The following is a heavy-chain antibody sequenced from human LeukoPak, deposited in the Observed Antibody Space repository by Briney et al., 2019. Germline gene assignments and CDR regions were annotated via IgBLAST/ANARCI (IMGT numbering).Heavy chain of an antibody. CDR1: GGSFIGYY. D-gene: IGHD3-10*01. Sequence: SETLSLTCAVYGGSFIGYYWSWIRQPPGEGLEWIGEINHSGSTNYNPSLKSRVAISVDTSKNHFSLTLSSATAADTAVYYCARGSGSRINHWGQGTLVTVSS. CDR2: INHSGST. J-gene: IGHJ4*02. CDR3: ARGSGSRINH. V-gene: IGHV4-34*01.